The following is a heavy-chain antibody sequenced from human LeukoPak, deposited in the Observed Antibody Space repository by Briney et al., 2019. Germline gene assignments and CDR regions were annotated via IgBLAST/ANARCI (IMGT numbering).Heavy chain of an antibody. Sequence: GGSLRLSCEVSGFTFSSSRMNWVRQAPGKGLEWVANIKQDGSEKYYVDSVKGRFTISRDNAKNSLYLQMNSLRAEDTAVYYCARDYPLFTYYYDSSGYSDYWGQGTLVTVSS. V-gene: IGHV3-7*03. J-gene: IGHJ4*02. CDR2: IKQDGSEK. CDR1: GFTFSSSR. D-gene: IGHD3-22*01. CDR3: ARDYPLFTYYYDSSGYSDY.